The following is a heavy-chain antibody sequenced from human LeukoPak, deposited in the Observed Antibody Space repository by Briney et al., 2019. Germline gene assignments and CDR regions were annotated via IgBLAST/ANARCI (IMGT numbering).Heavy chain of an antibody. V-gene: IGHV3-23*01. CDR3: ARDQVGPED. D-gene: IGHD1-26*01. Sequence: GGSLRLSCAASGFTFSSYVFTWVRQAPGKGLEWVSTISASGSSTYYADSVKSRFTISRDNSKNTLYLQMNSLTAEDTAVYYCARDQVGPEDWGQGTLVTVSS. CDR2: ISASGSST. CDR1: GFTFSSYV. J-gene: IGHJ4*02.